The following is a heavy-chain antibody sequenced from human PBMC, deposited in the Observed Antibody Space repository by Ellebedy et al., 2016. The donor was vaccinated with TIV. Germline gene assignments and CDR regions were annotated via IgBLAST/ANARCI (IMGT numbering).Heavy chain of an antibody. CDR1: GYSISSGYF. V-gene: IGHV4-38-2*02. J-gene: IGHJ5*02. Sequence: MPSETLSLTCTVSGYSISSGYFWVWVRPPPGKGLEWIGSIYHSGNTYYHPSLKSRVTISVDTSKNQFSLKLSSVTAADTAVYYCARDGTSTRFDPWGQGTLVTVSS. D-gene: IGHD2/OR15-2a*01. CDR3: ARDGTSTRFDP. CDR2: IYHSGNT.